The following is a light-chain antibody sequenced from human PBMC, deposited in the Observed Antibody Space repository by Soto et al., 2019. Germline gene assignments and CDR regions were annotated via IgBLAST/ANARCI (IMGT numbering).Light chain of an antibody. J-gene: IGKJ1*01. CDR3: QQDSTYPPRP. V-gene: IGKV3-11*01. CDR2: QTS. Sequence: VLTQSAVTLSSKPIYRVTLSCMASQYINTRLAWYQHRPGQAPRLLIYQTSIRAAGIPARFSASGTGTDFTLTISDVQPEDFAVYYCQQDSTYPPRPFGQRSKVDIK. CDR1: QYINTR.